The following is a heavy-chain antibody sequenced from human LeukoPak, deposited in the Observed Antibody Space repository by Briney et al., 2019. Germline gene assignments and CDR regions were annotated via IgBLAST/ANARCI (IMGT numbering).Heavy chain of an antibody. CDR1: GFTFSSYS. Sequence: GGSLRLSCAASGFTFSSYSMNWVRQAPGKGLGWVSSISSSSYIYYADSVKGRFTISRDNAKNSLYLQMNSLRAEDTAVYYCARDGSGRVPEMSAPDYWGQGTLVTVSS. V-gene: IGHV3-21*01. CDR3: ARDGSGRVPEMSAPDY. CDR2: ISSSSYI. J-gene: IGHJ4*02. D-gene: IGHD3-10*01.